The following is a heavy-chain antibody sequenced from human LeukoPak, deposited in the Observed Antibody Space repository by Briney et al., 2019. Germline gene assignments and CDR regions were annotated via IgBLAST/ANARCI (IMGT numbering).Heavy chain of an antibody. J-gene: IGHJ5*02. CDR2: IYTSGRT. D-gene: IGHD3-10*01. CDR1: GGSISSGSYY. Sequence: SETLSLTCTVSGGSISSGSYYWSWIRQPAGKGLEWIGRIYTSGRTNYNPSLKSRVTISVDTSKNQFSLKLSSVTPADTAVYYCARGGYYGSGNDFRFDPWGQGTLVTVSS. V-gene: IGHV4-61*02. CDR3: ARGGYYGSGNDFRFDP.